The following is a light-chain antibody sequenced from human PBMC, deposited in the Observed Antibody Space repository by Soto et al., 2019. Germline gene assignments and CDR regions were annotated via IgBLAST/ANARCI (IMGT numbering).Light chain of an antibody. Sequence: EIVLMQSPRTLSLSPWERDTLSCRASQSVSSSYLAWYQQKPGQAPRLLIYGASSRATGIPDRFSGSGSGTDFTLTISRLEPEEFAVYYCQQYGSSITFGQGTRLEIK. CDR3: QQYGSSIT. CDR1: QSVSSSY. CDR2: GAS. V-gene: IGKV3-20*01. J-gene: IGKJ5*01.